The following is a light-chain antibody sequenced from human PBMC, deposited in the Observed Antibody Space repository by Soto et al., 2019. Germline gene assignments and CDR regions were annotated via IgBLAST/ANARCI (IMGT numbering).Light chain of an antibody. CDR2: AAS. J-gene: IGKJ4*01. V-gene: IGKV1-39*01. CDR3: QQSYSTPPLT. CDR1: HSISSY. Sequence: DIQMTQSPSSLSASVGDRVTITCRASHSISSYLNWYQQKPGKAPKLLIYAASSLQIGVPSRFSGSGSGTDFTLTISSLQPEDFATYYCQQSYSTPPLTFGGGTKWEIQ.